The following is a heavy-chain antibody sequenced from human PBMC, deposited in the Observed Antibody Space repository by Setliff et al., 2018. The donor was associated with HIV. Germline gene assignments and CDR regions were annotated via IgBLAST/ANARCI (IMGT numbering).Heavy chain of an antibody. Sequence: GGSLRLSCAASGFTVISNYMSWVRQAPGKGLEWVANIKQDGSEKYYVDSVKGRFTLSRDNSKNTLYLEMNSLRVEDTAVYYCARARRDSYDRGRRNHYYIDVWGKGTTVTVSS. D-gene: IGHD3-22*01. J-gene: IGHJ6*03. CDR1: GFTVISNY. CDR2: IKQDGSEK. CDR3: ARARRDSYDRGRRNHYYIDV. V-gene: IGHV3-7*03.